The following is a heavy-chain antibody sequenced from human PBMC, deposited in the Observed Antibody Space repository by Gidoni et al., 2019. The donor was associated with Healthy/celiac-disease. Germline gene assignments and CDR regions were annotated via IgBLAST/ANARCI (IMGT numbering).Heavy chain of an antibody. CDR3: ARGPVEYSSSSYAFDI. Sequence: QVQLQQWGAGLLKPSETLSLTCAVYGGSFSGYYWSWIRQPPGKGLEWIGEINHSGSTNYNPSLKSRVTISVDTSKNQFSLKLSSVTAADTAVYYCARGPVEYSSSSYAFDIWGQGTMVTVSS. J-gene: IGHJ3*02. V-gene: IGHV4-34*01. CDR1: GGSFSGYY. D-gene: IGHD6-6*01. CDR2: INHSGST.